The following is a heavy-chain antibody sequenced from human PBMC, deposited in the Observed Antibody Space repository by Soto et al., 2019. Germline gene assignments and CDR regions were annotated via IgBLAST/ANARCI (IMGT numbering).Heavy chain of an antibody. CDR1: GFTLSSYA. J-gene: IGHJ4*02. CDR3: AKDVRWLVPYFDY. Sequence: GVSLRLSCAASGFTLSSYAMSWVRQAPGKGLEWVSAISGSGGSTYYADSVKGRFTISRDNSKNTLYLQMNSLRAEDTAVYYCAKDVRWLVPYFDYWGQGTLVTVSS. D-gene: IGHD6-19*01. CDR2: ISGSGGST. V-gene: IGHV3-23*01.